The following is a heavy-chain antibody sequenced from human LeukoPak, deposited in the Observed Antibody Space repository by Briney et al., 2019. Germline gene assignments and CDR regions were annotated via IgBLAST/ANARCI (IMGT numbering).Heavy chain of an antibody. CDR1: GGSFSGYY. CDR2: INHSGST. J-gene: IGHJ4*02. V-gene: IGHV4-34*01. Sequence: SETLSLTCAVYGGSFSGYYWSWIRQPPGKGLEWIGEINHSGSTNYNPSLKSRVTISVDTSKNQFSLKLSSVTAADTAVYYCARGRYFDWLLPRDLNFDYWGQGTLVTVSS. CDR3: ARGRYFDWLLPRDLNFDY. D-gene: IGHD3-9*01.